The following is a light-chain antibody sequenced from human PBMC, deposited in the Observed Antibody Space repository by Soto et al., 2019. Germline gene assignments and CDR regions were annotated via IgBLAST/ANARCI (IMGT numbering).Light chain of an antibody. J-gene: IGLJ1*01. CDR3: QSYDSSLSGRYV. CDR2: GNS. Sequence: QSVLTQPPSVSGAPGQRVTISCTGSSSNIGAGYDVHWYQQLPGTAPKLLIYGNSKRPSGVPDRFSGSKSGTSASLAITGLQAEDEADYYCQSYDSSLSGRYVFGTGTKLTVL. CDR1: SSNIGAGYD. V-gene: IGLV1-40*01.